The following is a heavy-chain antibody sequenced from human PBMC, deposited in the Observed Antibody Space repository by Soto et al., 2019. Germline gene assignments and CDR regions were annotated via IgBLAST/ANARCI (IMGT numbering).Heavy chain of an antibody. CDR1: GNPFIRHY. J-gene: IGHJ4*01. Sequence: ASVKVSCKASGNPFIRHYIHRARQAPRQGLEWLGYINPSGGATNYAQKFQGRVTMTRDTSTSIVYMELSSLSSEDTAAYYCASNYYDSSGHYYFYWG. CDR3: ASNYYDSSGHYYFY. D-gene: IGHD3-22*01. CDR2: INPSGGAT. V-gene: IGHV1-46*01.